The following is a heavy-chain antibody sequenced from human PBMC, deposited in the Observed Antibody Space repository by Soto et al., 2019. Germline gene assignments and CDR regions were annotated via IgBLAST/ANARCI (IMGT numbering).Heavy chain of an antibody. CDR1: SFNFTSYS. CDR3: ARVHSATGSMHVDQ. V-gene: IGHV3-21*01. D-gene: IGHD3-9*01. Sequence: EVQLVESGGGLVKPGGSLRLTCAGSSFNFTSYSLNWVRQAPGKGLEWVSSISATSTYIFYADSVKGRFTTSRDNAQNSVSLQMNGLRAEDTALYYCARVHSATGSMHVDQWGHGTLVTVSS. CDR2: ISATSTYI. J-gene: IGHJ4*01.